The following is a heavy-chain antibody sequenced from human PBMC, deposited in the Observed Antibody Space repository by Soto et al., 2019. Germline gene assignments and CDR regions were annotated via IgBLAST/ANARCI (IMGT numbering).Heavy chain of an antibody. CDR1: GLTFTNAW. J-gene: IGHJ4*02. CDR2: IKSHTDGGTT. V-gene: IGHV3-15*07. D-gene: IGHD6-25*01. CDR3: ATAPGYWASAPLDY. Sequence: VQLVESGGGLVKPGGSLRLSCTVSGLTFTNAWMTWVRQAPGKGLEWVARIKSHTDGGTTDYAAPLQDRFTISRDDSRNTLFLQMNSLKTEDTAVYFCATAPGYWASAPLDYWGQGTLVTVSS.